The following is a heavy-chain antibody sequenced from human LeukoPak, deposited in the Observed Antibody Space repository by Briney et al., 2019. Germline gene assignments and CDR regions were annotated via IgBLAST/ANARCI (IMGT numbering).Heavy chain of an antibody. Sequence: SETLSLTCTVSGGSINDASWNWIRQPPGQGLEWIGYIYHSGGTNYNPSLKSRVTISLDTSKNQFSLKLSSVTAADTAVYYCARVGTYYRSLDSWGQGTLVTVSS. D-gene: IGHD3-10*01. J-gene: IGHJ4*02. CDR3: ARVGTYYRSLDS. CDR1: GGSINDAS. V-gene: IGHV4-59*01. CDR2: IYHSGGT.